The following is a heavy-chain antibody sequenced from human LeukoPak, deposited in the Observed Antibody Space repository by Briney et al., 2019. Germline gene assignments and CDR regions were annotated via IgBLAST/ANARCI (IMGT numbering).Heavy chain of an antibody. CDR3: ARGGVLWFGELPDY. Sequence: SETLSLTCTVSGGSISSSSYYWGWIRQPPGKGLEWIGSIYYSGSTYYNPSLKSRVTISVDTSKNQFSLKLSSVTAADTAVYYCARGGVLWFGELPDYWGQGTLVTVSS. CDR2: IYYSGST. D-gene: IGHD3-10*01. CDR1: GGSISSSSYY. J-gene: IGHJ4*02. V-gene: IGHV4-39*07.